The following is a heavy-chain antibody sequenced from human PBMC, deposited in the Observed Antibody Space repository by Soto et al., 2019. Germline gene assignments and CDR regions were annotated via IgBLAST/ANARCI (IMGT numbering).Heavy chain of an antibody. CDR3: ARDQPGYSYGYGLGY. CDR2: IKSNGSET. Sequence: PGGSLRLSCVASGFTFSSYWMHWVRQAPGKGLEWVSRIKSNGSETYYADSVKGRFTISRDNAKNSLYLQMNSLRAEDTAVYYCARDQPGYSYGYGLGYWGQGTLVTVSS. D-gene: IGHD5-18*01. CDR1: GFTFSSYW. V-gene: IGHV3-74*01. J-gene: IGHJ4*02.